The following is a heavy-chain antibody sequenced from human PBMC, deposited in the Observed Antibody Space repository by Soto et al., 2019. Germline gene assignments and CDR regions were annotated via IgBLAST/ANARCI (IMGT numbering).Heavy chain of an antibody. CDR3: ARSPNYYYSGFDV. D-gene: IGHD3-10*01. Sequence: SETLSLTCTVSGGSVSSGDYFWSWLRQSPGKRLEWIAYIYYSGSTNYNPSLKSRATISVDTSKSQVSLTLTSMTAADAALYYCARSPNYYYSGFDVWGQGTAVTVYS. CDR1: GGSVSSGDYF. J-gene: IGHJ6*02. CDR2: IYYSGST. V-gene: IGHV4-61*08.